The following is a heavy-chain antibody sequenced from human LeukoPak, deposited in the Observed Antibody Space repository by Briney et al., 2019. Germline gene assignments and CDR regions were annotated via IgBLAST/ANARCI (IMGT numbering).Heavy chain of an antibody. CDR2: IRFDGSTK. D-gene: IGHD3-10*01. J-gene: IGHJ5*01. CDR3: AREGYYGSAALYS. V-gene: IGHV3-30*02. CDR1: GFTFSRYG. Sequence: GGSLRLSCAASGFTFSRYGMHWVRQAPVKGLEWVAFIRFDGSTKFCADSVKGRCTISRDNSKNTLYLQMNSLRAEDTAVYYCAREGYYGSAALYSWGHGTLVTVSS.